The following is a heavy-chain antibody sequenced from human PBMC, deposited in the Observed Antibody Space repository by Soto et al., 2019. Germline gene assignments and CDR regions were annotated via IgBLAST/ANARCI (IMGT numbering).Heavy chain of an antibody. D-gene: IGHD5-12*01. CDR3: TRELVTTIIGY. V-gene: IGHV3-23*01. CDR1: GFSFSSNS. CDR2: ISDSADAT. J-gene: IGHJ4*02. Sequence: GSLRLSCKASGFSFSSNSMGWLRQAPGKGLDWVSSISDSADATYYADSVEGRFTISRDSSQNTLYLQMNSLRAEDTAIYYCTRELVTTIIGYWGLGTLVTVSS.